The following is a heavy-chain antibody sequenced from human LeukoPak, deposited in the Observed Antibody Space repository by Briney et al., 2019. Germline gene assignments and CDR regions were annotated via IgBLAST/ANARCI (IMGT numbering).Heavy chain of an antibody. V-gene: IGHV4-59*08. CDR2: IFYSGST. CDR3: ARHMSAYSSFDP. Sequence: SETLSLTCTVSGGSISSYYWSWIRQPPAKGLEWIGCIFYSGSTIYNPSLKSRVTISVDTSKNQFSLKLNSVTAADTAVYYCARHMSAYSSFDPWGQGTPVTVSS. J-gene: IGHJ5*02. D-gene: IGHD3-3*01. CDR1: GGSISSYY.